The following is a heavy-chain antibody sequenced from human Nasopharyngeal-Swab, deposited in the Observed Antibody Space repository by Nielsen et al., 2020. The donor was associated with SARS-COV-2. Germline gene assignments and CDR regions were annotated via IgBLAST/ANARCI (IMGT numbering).Heavy chain of an antibody. CDR3: ARHSLYCSSTSCYVSVFDI. Sequence: GVSLKISCKGSGYSFTSYWIGWVRQMPGKGLEWMGIIYPGDSDTRYSPSFQGQVTISADKSISTAYLQWSSLKASDTAMYYCARHSLYCSSTSCYVSVFDIWGQGTMVTVSS. CDR2: IYPGDSDT. J-gene: IGHJ3*02. CDR1: GYSFTSYW. V-gene: IGHV5-51*01. D-gene: IGHD2-2*01.